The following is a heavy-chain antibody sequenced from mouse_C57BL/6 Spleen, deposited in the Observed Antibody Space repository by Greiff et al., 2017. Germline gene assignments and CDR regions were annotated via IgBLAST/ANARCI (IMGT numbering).Heavy chain of an antibody. D-gene: IGHD1-1*01. V-gene: IGHV5-4*01. CDR3: AREGDYGRNFDY. Sequence: DVKLVESGGGLVKPGGSLKLSCAASGFTFSSYAMSWVRQTPEKRLEWVATISDGGSYTYYPDNVKGRFTISRDNAKNNLYLQMSHLKSEDTAMYYCAREGDYGRNFDYWGQGTTLTVSS. J-gene: IGHJ2*01. CDR1: GFTFSSYA. CDR2: ISDGGSYT.